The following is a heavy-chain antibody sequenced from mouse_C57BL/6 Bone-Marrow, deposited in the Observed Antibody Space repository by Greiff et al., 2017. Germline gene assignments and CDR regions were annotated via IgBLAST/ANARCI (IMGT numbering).Heavy chain of an antibody. CDR1: GFSLTSYG. D-gene: IGHD2-3*01. V-gene: IGHV2-4*01. CDR3: ATTWGYEDYYSFAY. Sequence: VKLMESGPGLVQPSQSLSITCTVSGFSLTSYGVHWVRQPPGKGLEWLGVIWSGGSTDYNAAFISRLSISKDNSKSQVFLKMTSLQADDTAIYYCATTWGYEDYYSFAYWGQGTLVTVSA. CDR2: IWSGGST. J-gene: IGHJ3*01.